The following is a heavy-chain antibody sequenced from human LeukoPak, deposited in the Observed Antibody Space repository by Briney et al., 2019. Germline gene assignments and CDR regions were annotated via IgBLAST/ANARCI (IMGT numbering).Heavy chain of an antibody. CDR1: GFTFTTYW. J-gene: IGHJ4*02. Sequence: RGSLRLSCATSGFTFTTYWMNWLRQAPGKGLEWVAHTNPGGSEKYYVDSVKGRFTISRDNAKNSLDLQMNSLRAEDTAVYYCARNSGYGFDYWGQGTLVTVSS. CDR3: ARNSGYGFDY. CDR2: TNPGGSEK. V-gene: IGHV3-7*01. D-gene: IGHD3-9*01.